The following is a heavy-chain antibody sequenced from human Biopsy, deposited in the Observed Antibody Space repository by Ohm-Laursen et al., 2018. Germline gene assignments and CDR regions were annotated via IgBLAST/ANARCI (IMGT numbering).Heavy chain of an antibody. CDR3: ARLTGDPSY. J-gene: IGHJ4*02. CDR2: IYYTGHT. D-gene: IGHD7-27*01. Sequence: SQTLSLTWLVSGGSIKSYYWNWIPQSPGKGLEGIGFIYYTGHTNYNPSLKSRVTISVDTSKNQFSLKVISVTAADTAVYYCARLTGDPSYWGQGILVTVSS. V-gene: IGHV4-59*01. CDR1: GGSIKSYY.